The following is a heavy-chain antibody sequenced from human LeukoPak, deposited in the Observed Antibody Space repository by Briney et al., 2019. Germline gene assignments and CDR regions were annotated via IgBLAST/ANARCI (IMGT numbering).Heavy chain of an antibody. CDR3: ARQSNYDFWSGYSTNYYYMDV. Sequence: GAPVKVSCKASGYTFTSYDINWVRQATGQGREWMGWMNPNSGNTGYAQKFQGRVTITRNTSISTAYMELSSLRSEDTAVYYCARQSNYDFWSGYSTNYYYMDVWGKGTTVTVSS. V-gene: IGHV1-8*03. J-gene: IGHJ6*03. CDR1: GYTFTSYD. CDR2: MNPNSGNT. D-gene: IGHD3-3*01.